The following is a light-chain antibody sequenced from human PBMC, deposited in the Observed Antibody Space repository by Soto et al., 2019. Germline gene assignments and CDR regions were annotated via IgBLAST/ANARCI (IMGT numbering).Light chain of an antibody. CDR2: WAS. CDR3: QQYYSTPRWT. V-gene: IGKV4-1*01. CDR1: QSVLYSSNNKNY. Sequence: DIVMTQSPDSLAVSLGERATINCKSSQSVLYSSNNKNYLAWYQQKPGQPPKLLIYWASTRESGVPDRFSGSGSGTDFTVSISSLQGEDVAVYYCQQYYSTPRWTFGQGTKVEIK. J-gene: IGKJ1*01.